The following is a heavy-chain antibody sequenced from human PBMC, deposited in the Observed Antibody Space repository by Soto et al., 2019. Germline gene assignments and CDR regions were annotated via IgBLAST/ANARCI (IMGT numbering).Heavy chain of an antibody. CDR3: AKDFNYSSSSPFDY. CDR1: GFTFSSYG. J-gene: IGHJ4*02. CDR2: ISYDGSNK. D-gene: IGHD6-6*01. Sequence: PGGSVRLSCAASGFTFSSYGMHWVRQAPGKGLEWVAVISYDGSNKYYADSVKGRFTISRDNSKNTLYLQMNSLRAEDTAVYYCAKDFNYSSSSPFDYWDKGTL. V-gene: IGHV3-30*18.